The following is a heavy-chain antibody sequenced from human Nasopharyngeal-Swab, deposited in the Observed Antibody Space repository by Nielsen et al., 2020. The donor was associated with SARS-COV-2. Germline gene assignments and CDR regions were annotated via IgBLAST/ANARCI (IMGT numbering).Heavy chain of an antibody. Sequence: PGKGLEWVSLISGDGGSTYYADSVKGRFTISRDNSKNSLYLQMNSLRTEGTALYYCAKAHCSSTSCYHRGGPMDVWGKGTTVTVSS. CDR2: ISGDGGST. V-gene: IGHV3-43*01. J-gene: IGHJ6*03. CDR3: AKAHCSSTSCYHRGGPMDV. D-gene: IGHD2-2*01.